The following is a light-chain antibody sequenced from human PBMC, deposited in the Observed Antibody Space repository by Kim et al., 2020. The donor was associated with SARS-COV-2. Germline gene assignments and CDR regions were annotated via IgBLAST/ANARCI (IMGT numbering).Light chain of an antibody. J-gene: IGKJ5*01. CDR3: QQYGSSPIT. CDR2: DAS. CDR1: QSVSSSY. V-gene: IGKV3D-20*01. Sequence: EIVLTQSPATLSLSPGERATLSCGARQSVSSSYLAWYQQKPGLAPRLLIYDASSRATGIPDRFSGSGSGTDFTLTISRLEPEDFAVYYCQQYGSSPITFGQGKRLEIK.